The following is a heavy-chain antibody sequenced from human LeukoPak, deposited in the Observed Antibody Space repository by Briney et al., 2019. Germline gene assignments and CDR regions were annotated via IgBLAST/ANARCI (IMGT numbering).Heavy chain of an antibody. CDR2: ISSSGNTI. CDR3: ARDYYYGSGSFHNWFDP. D-gene: IGHD3-10*01. J-gene: IGHJ5*02. V-gene: IGHV3-11*01. CDR1: GFTFSDYY. Sequence: GGSLRLSCAASGFTFSDYYMNWIRQAPGKGLEWVSHISSSGNTIYYAESVKGRFTISRDNAKNSLYLQMNSLRVEDTAVYYCARDYYYGSGSFHNWFDPWGQGTLVTVSS.